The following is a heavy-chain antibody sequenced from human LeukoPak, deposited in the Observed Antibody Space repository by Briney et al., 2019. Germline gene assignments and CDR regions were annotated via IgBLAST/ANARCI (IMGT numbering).Heavy chain of an antibody. CDR1: GFTFSSYA. J-gene: IGHJ4*02. CDR3: ARDLHTTGDY. Sequence: GRSLRLSCAASGFTFSSYAMHWVRQAPGKGLEWVAVISYDGSNKYYADSVKGRFTISRDNSKNTLYLQMNSLRTEDTAVYYCARDLHTTGDYWGQGTLVTVSS. V-gene: IGHV3-30*04. CDR2: ISYDGSNK. D-gene: IGHD1-1*01.